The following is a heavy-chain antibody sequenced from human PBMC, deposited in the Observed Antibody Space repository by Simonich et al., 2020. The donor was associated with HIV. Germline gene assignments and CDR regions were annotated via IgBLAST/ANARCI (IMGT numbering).Heavy chain of an antibody. CDR2: INHSGSA. J-gene: IGHJ4*02. CDR1: GGSFSGYY. Sequence: QVQVKQWGAGLLKPSETLSLTCAVYGGSFSGYYWSGIRQPPGKGLEWIGEINHSGSATYNASLKSRITISVDTSENQFSLKLSSVPAADAAVYYCARGFPFISLGSYWGQGTLVTVSS. V-gene: IGHV4-34*01. CDR3: ARGFPFISLGSY. D-gene: IGHD2-15*01.